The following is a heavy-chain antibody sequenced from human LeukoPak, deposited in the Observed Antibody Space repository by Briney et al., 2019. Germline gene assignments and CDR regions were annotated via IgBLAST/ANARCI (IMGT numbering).Heavy chain of an antibody. CDR3: ASLRFLEWTLDY. CDR2: IYYSGST. D-gene: IGHD3-3*01. V-gene: IGHV4-39*01. J-gene: IGHJ4*02. CDR1: GGSISSSSYY. Sequence: PSETQSLTCTVSGGSISSSSYYWGWIRQPPGKGLEWIGSIYYSGSTYYNPSLKSRVTISVDTSKNQFSLKLSSVTAADTAVYYCASLRFLEWTLDYWGQGTLVTVSS.